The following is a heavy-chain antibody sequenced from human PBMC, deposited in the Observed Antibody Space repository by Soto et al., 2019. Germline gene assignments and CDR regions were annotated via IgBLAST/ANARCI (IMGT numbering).Heavy chain of an antibody. D-gene: IGHD3-10*01. J-gene: IGHJ6*02. CDR3: ARSIDYYGSGSYYPYYYYGMDV. CDR2: IIPIFGTA. V-gene: IGHV1-69*06. Sequence: SVKVSCKASGGTFSSYAISWVRQAPGQGLEWMGGIIPIFGTANYAQKFQGRVTITADKSTSTAYMELSSLRSEDTAVYYCARSIDYYGSGSYYPYYYYGMDVWGQGTTVTAP. CDR1: GGTFSSYA.